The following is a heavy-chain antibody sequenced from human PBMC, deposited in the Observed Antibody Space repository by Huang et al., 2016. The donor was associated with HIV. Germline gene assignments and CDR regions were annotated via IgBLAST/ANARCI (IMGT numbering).Heavy chain of an antibody. J-gene: IGHJ4*02. CDR1: GYAFTSYY. CDR2: INPSDGST. CDR3: ARDRDFYDSSGYWGFNYFDY. D-gene: IGHD3-22*01. V-gene: IGHV1-46*01. Sequence: VQLVQSGAEVKQHGASVTVSCKASGYAFTSYYMHCGRQAPGQGREWMGIINPSDGSTSYEKKFQGRVTTTRDTSTNTVFMELSSLRSEDTAVYYCARDRDFYDSSGYWGFNYFDYWGQGTLVTVSS.